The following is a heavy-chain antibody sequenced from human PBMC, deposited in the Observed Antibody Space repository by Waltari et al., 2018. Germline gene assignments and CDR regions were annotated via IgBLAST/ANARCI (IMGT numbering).Heavy chain of an antibody. CDR3: ARGRGYYDSSGSLFDY. D-gene: IGHD3-22*01. CDR1: GRSISSHY. CDR2: IYYSGRT. Sequence: QVQLQESGPGLVKPSETLSLTCTVSGRSISSHYWSWIRQPPGKGLGWIGYIYYSGRTNYNPSLKSRVTISVDTSKNQFSLKLSSVTAADTAVYYCARGRGYYDSSGSLFDYWGQGTLVTVSS. V-gene: IGHV4-59*11. J-gene: IGHJ4*02.